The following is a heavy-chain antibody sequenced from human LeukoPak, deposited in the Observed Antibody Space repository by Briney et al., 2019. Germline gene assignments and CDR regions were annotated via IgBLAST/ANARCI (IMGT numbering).Heavy chain of an antibody. CDR3: ASQVAGFFDY. J-gene: IGHJ4*02. CDR2: IYTSGST. Sequence: SEILSLTCTVSGGSISSGSYYWSWIRQPAGKGLEWIGRIYTSGSTNYNPSLKSRVTISVDTSKNQFSLRLSSVTAADTAVYYCASQVAGFFDYWGQGTLVTVSS. V-gene: IGHV4-61*02. CDR1: GGSISSGSYY. D-gene: IGHD6-19*01.